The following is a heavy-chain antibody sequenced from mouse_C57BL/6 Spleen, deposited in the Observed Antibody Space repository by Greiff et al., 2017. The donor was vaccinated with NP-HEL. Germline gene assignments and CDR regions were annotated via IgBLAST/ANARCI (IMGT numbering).Heavy chain of an antibody. CDR3: ARSGTTVGYWYFDV. CDR1: GYTFTSYG. CDR2: IYPRSGNT. Sequence: QVQLQQSGAELARPGASVKLFCKASGYTFTSYGISWVKQRTGQGLEWIGEIYPRSGNTYYNEKFKGKATLTADKSSSTAYMELRSLTSEDSAVYFCARSGTTVGYWYFDVWGTGTTVTVSS. J-gene: IGHJ1*03. V-gene: IGHV1-81*01. D-gene: IGHD1-1*01.